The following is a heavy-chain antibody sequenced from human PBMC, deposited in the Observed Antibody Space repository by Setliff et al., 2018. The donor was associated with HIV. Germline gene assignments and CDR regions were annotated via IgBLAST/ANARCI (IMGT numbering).Heavy chain of an antibody. Sequence: PGGSLRLSCAASGFTFSNAWMNWVRQAPGKGLEWVGRIKSKTDGGTSDYAAPVKGRFTISRDDSKTTLYLQMNSLRAEDTAVYYCARDERFADYVGYFFDSWGQGTLVTVSS. V-gene: IGHV3-15*07. CDR2: IKSKTDGGTS. CDR1: GFTFSNAW. CDR3: ARDERFADYVGYFFDS. D-gene: IGHD3-10*02. J-gene: IGHJ4*02.